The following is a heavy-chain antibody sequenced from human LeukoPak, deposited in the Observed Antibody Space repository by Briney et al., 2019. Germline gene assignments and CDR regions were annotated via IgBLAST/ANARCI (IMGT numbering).Heavy chain of an antibody. V-gene: IGHV4-59*01. J-gene: IGHJ5*02. CDR1: GGSISSYY. Sequence: SETLSLTCTVSGGSISSYYWSWIRQPPGKGLEWIGYIYYSGSTNYNPSLKSRVTISVDTSKSQFSLKLSSVTAADTAVYYCARESYYGSGLNWFDPWGQGTLVTVSS. D-gene: IGHD3-10*01. CDR2: IYYSGST. CDR3: ARESYYGSGLNWFDP.